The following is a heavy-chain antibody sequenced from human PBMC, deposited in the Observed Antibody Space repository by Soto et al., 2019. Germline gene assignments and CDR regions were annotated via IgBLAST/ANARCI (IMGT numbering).Heavy chain of an antibody. CDR2: IYSGGST. V-gene: IGHV3-66*01. D-gene: IGHD2-2*01. J-gene: IGHJ6*03. CDR1: GITVSSNY. CDR3: GYVPAVKLGYNHYYIDV. Sequence: GGSLRLSCAASGITVSSNYMSWVRQAPGKGLGWVSIIYSGGSTYYANPVKDSFTISRDSSKNTLYLQMNGLRAEDTAVYYCGYVPAVKLGYNHYYIDVWGKGTTVTVSS.